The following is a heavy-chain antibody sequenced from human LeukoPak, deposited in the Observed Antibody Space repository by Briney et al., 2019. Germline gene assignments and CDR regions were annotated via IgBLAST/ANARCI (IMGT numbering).Heavy chain of an antibody. CDR1: GGSISNYF. CDR2: IYSSGST. Sequence: SETLSLTCSVSGGSISNYFWTWIRQPPGKGLEWIGYIYSSGSTYYNPSLKSRVTISVDTSKNRFSLKLSTVTAADTAVYYCARGDLRLVPDYWGQGTLVTVSS. D-gene: IGHD6-19*01. J-gene: IGHJ4*02. V-gene: IGHV4-59*08. CDR3: ARGDLRLVPDY.